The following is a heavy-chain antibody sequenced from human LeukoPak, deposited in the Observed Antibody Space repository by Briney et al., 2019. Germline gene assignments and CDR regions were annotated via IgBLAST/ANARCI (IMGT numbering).Heavy chain of an antibody. CDR2: TYYRSKWYN. V-gene: IGHV6-1*01. D-gene: IGHD6-13*01. CDR1: GDSVSSNSAA. Sequence: SRTLSLTCAISGDSVSSNSAAWNWIRQSPSRGLEWLGRTYYRSKWYNDYVVSVKSRITINPDTSKNQFSLQLNSVTAADTAVYYCARHVIIGREQQLTQSFDYWGQGTLVTVSS. CDR3: ARHVIIGREQQLTQSFDY. J-gene: IGHJ4*02.